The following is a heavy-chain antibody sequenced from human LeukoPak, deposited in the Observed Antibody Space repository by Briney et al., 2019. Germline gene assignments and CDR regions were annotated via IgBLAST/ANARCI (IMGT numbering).Heavy chain of an antibody. CDR3: AREFSGYAFDI. D-gene: IGHD5-12*01. Sequence: GGSLRLSCAASGFTFSTYGIHWVRLAPGKGLEWVAVISDDGTRKYYADSVQGRFTISRDNSRNTLYLQMNSLRAEDMAVYYCAREFSGYAFDIWGQGTMVTVSS. J-gene: IGHJ3*02. CDR1: GFTFSTYG. CDR2: ISDDGTRK. V-gene: IGHV3-30*03.